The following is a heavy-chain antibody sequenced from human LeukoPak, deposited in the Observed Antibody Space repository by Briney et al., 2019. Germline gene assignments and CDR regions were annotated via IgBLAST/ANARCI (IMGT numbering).Heavy chain of an antibody. Sequence: SETLSLTCAVYGGSFSGYYWSWIRQPPGKGLEWIGEINHSGSTNYNPSLKSRVTISVDTSKNQFSLKLSSVTAAGTAVYYCAIGYSSFNYWGQGTLVTVSS. D-gene: IGHD6-19*01. V-gene: IGHV4-34*01. CDR1: GGSFSGYY. J-gene: IGHJ4*02. CDR3: AIGYSSFNY. CDR2: INHSGST.